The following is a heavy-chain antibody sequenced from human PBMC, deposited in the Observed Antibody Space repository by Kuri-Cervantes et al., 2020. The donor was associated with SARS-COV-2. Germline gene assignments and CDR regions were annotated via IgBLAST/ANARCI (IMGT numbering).Heavy chain of an antibody. V-gene: IGHV4-34*01. D-gene: IGHD3-16*01. CDR1: GGSFSGYY. CDR3: ARTNRGRYYYYYYGMDV. Sequence: ESLKISCAVYGGSFSGYYWSWIRQPPGKGLEWIGEINHSGSTNYNPSLKSRVTISVDTSKNQFSLKLSSVTAADTAVYYCARTNRGRYYYYYYGMDVWGQGTTVTVSS. J-gene: IGHJ6*02. CDR2: INHSGST.